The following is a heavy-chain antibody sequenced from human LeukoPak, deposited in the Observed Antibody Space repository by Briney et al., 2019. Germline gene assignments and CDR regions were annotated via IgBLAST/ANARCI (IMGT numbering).Heavy chain of an antibody. CDR3: ATNGHSHAN. Sequence: PGRSLRLSCAASGFTFSSFWMSWVRQVPGEGLEWVANIKDDGSENHHVDSVRGRFTISRDNAKNSLFLQMNSLRAEDTAVYYCATNGHSHANWGQGTLVTVSS. J-gene: IGHJ4*02. CDR1: GFTFSSFW. V-gene: IGHV3-7*01. CDR2: IKDDGSEN. D-gene: IGHD2-2*01.